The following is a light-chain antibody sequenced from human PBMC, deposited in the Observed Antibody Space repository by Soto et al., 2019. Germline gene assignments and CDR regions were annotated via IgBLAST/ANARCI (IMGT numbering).Light chain of an antibody. CDR3: QQYNLWSSIT. CDR2: GAS. Sequence: EIAMTQSPATLSVSLGERATLSCRASQYISNNLAWYQQRPGQAPSLLIYGASTRATGVPARVSGSGSGTDFLLSISGLQSEDSAVYYCQQYNLWSSITFGQGTRLEIK. V-gene: IGKV3-15*01. CDR1: QYISNN. J-gene: IGKJ5*01.